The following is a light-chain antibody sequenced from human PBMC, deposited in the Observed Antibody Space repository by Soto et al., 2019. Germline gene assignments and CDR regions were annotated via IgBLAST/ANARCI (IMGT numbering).Light chain of an antibody. CDR1: QSVNSW. Sequence: DIQMTQSPSTLSASVGDRVTISCRASQSVNSWLAWYQQKPGKAPKLLIYKASSLESGVPSRFSGSGSGTEFTLTISCLQPDDIATYYCQQYNSYWTFGQGTK. V-gene: IGKV1-5*03. CDR3: QQYNSYWT. CDR2: KAS. J-gene: IGKJ1*01.